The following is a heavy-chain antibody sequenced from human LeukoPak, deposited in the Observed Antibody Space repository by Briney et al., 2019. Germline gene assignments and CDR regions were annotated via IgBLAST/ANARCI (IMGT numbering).Heavy chain of an antibody. J-gene: IGHJ6*02. Sequence: GGSLRLSCAASGFPFNAYWMTWVRQAPGKGLVWVSRINSDGSSTSYADSVKGRFTISRDNAKNTLYLQMNSLRVEDTAVYYCARDYGRSRDYGMDVWGPGTTVTVSS. V-gene: IGHV3-74*01. CDR1: GFPFNAYW. CDR3: ARDYGRSRDYGMDV. CDR2: INSDGSST. D-gene: IGHD3-10*01.